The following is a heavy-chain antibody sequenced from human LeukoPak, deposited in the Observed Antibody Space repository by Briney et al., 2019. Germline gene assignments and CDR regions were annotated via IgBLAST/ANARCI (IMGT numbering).Heavy chain of an antibody. D-gene: IGHD2-8*01. J-gene: IGHJ5*02. V-gene: IGHV4-39*07. CDR2: IYYSGST. Sequence: SETLSLTCTVSGGSISSSSYYWGWIRQPPGKGLEWLGRIYYSGSTYYNPSLKSRVTISVDTSKNQFFLKLSSVTAADTAVYYCARESCTNGVCYSSAWFDPWGQGTLVTVSS. CDR1: GGSISSSSYY. CDR3: ARESCTNGVCYSSAWFDP.